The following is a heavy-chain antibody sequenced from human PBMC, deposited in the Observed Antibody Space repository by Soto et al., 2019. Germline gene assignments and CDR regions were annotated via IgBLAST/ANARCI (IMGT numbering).Heavy chain of an antibody. D-gene: IGHD2-21*02. CDR1: GDTFTDND. CDR3: ARGGHVGVVTAALDY. CDR2: VNPSGGHT. Sequence: SAKATCKASGDTFTDNDRHCVRHAPGQGLEWMGTVNPSGGHTTYAQHFLGRVTMTRDTSTSTLYMELTSLTSDDTAIFFCARGGHVGVVTAALDYLGQGTLVTVSS. J-gene: IGHJ4*02. V-gene: IGHV1-46*01.